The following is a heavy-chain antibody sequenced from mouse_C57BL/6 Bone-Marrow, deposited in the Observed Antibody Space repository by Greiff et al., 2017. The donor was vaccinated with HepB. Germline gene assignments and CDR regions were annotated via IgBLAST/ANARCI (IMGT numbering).Heavy chain of an antibody. J-gene: IGHJ1*03. CDR1: EYEFPSHD. Sequence: EVKLVESGGGLVQPGESLKLSCESNEYEFPSHDMSWVRKTPEKRLELVAAINSDGGSTYYPDTMARRFIISRDNTKKTLYLQMSSLRSEDTALYYCARLALLRYSTGWYFDVWGTGTTVTVSS. D-gene: IGHD1-1*01. CDR2: INSDGGST. CDR3: ARLALLRYSTGWYFDV. V-gene: IGHV5-2*01.